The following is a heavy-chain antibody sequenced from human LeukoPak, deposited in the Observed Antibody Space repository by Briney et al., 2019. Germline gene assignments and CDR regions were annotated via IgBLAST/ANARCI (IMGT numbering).Heavy chain of an antibody. D-gene: IGHD4-17*01. CDR1: GFTFSSYA. CDR2: IRGSGHST. Sequence: GGSLRLSCAASGFTFSSYAMIWVRQAPGKGLEWVSAIRGSGHSTYYADSVKDRFTVSRDNSKNTLHLQTNSLRAEDTAVYYCGRDPNGDFIGAFDMWGQGTVVTVSS. CDR3: GRDPNGDFIGAFDM. J-gene: IGHJ3*02. V-gene: IGHV3-23*01.